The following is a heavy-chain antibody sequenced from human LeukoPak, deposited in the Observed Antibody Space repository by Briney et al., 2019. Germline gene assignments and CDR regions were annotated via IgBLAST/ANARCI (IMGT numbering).Heavy chain of an antibody. CDR1: GGSISSSSYY. CDR3: ARNSRGSSSWYVLWDY. D-gene: IGHD6-13*01. Sequence: PSETLSLTCTVSGGSISSSSYYWGWIRQPPGKGLEWIGSIYYSGSTYYNPSLKSRVTMSVDTSKNQFSLKLTPVTAADTAVYYCARNSRGSSSWYVLWDYWGQGTLVTVSS. J-gene: IGHJ4*02. V-gene: IGHV4-39*07. CDR2: IYYSGST.